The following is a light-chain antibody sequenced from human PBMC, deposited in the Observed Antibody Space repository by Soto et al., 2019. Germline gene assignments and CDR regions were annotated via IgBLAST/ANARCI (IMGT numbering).Light chain of an antibody. CDR2: AAS. CDR1: QAISNY. Sequence: DIQMTQSPSSLSASVGDRVTITCRASQAISNYLAWYQQKPGKVPGLLIYAASSLQSGVPSRFSGSGSGTDFTLTISTLQPEDVATYYCQKFDRAPLTFGQGTRLEIK. J-gene: IGKJ5*01. CDR3: QKFDRAPLT. V-gene: IGKV1-27*01.